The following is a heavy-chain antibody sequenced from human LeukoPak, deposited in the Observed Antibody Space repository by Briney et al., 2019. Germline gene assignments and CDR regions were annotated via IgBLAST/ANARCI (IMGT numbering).Heavy chain of an antibody. V-gene: IGHV3-15*07. J-gene: IGHJ4*02. CDR1: GFTFSSYS. D-gene: IGHD3-22*01. CDR3: TTARNYYDRSGYHYVDF. Sequence: PGGSLRLSCAASGFTFSSYSMNWVRQAPGKGLEWVGRIKSKTDGGTTDYAAPVKGRSTISRDDSKNTLYLQINSLRTEDTAVYYCTTARNYYDRSGYHYVDFWGQGTLVTVS. CDR2: IKSKTDGGTT.